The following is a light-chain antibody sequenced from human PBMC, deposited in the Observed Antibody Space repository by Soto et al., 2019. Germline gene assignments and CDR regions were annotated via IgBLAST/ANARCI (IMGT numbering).Light chain of an antibody. Sequence: EIVLTQSPGTLSLSPGERATLSCRASQSVSSNYLAWYQQKPGQAPRLLIYGTSNRATGIPDRFSGSGSGTEFTLTISRLEPEDFAVYYCQQYGGSPQTFGQGTTVEIK. V-gene: IGKV3-20*01. CDR1: QSVSSNY. CDR3: QQYGGSPQT. J-gene: IGKJ1*01. CDR2: GTS.